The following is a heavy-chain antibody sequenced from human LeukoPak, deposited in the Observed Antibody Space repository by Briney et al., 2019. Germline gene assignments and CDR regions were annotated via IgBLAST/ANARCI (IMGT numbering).Heavy chain of an antibody. D-gene: IGHD3-10*01. CDR3: ARQPGGRYGMGTIDY. CDR2: IATNDNT. V-gene: IGHV3-53*01. Sequence: PGGSLRLSCAASGFTVRNDWLSWVCQSPGRGLECVAVIATNDNTYYPDSVRGRFTISRDDSKNTLSLQMNSLRVDDTAVYYCARQPGGRYGMGTIDYWGQGTPVTVSS. CDR1: GFTVRNDW. J-gene: IGHJ4*02.